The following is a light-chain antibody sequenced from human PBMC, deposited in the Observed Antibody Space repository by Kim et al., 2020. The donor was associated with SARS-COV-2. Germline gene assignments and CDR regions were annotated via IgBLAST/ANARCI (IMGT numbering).Light chain of an antibody. Sequence: HRVTITCSRSRSKFGNNFVTWYQQLPGPAPKLLIYSDDYRPSGVPDRFSGSKSGNSASLDISGLQSEDEADYYCAAWDDSLNGSVFGGGTQLTVL. CDR1: RSKFGNNF. CDR2: SDD. CDR3: AAWDDSLNGSV. V-gene: IGLV1-44*01. J-gene: IGLJ3*02.